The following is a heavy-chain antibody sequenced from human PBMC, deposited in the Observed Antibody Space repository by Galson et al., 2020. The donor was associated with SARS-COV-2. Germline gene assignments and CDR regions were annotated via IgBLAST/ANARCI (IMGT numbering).Heavy chain of an antibody. V-gene: IGHV1-69*02. CDR3: ARPARGYYYYYYGMDV. CDR1: GGTFSSYT. CDR2: IIPILGIA. D-gene: IGHD3-10*01. J-gene: IGHJ6*02. Sequence: SVKVSCKASGGTFSSYTISWVRQAPGQGLEWMGRIIPILGIANYAQKFQGRVTITADKSTSTAYMELSSLRSEDTAVYYCARPARGYYYYYYGMDVWGQGTTVTVSS.